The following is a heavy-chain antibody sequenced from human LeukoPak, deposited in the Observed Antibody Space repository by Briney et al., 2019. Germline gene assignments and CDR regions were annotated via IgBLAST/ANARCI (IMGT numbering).Heavy chain of an antibody. CDR2: INPSGGST. CDR3: ATYCSGGSCRARADGIDY. V-gene: IGHV1-46*01. CDR1: GYTFTSYY. J-gene: IGHJ4*02. D-gene: IGHD2-15*01. Sequence: ASVKVSCKASGYTFTSYYMHWVRQAPGQGLEWMGIINPSGGSTSYAQKFQGRVTMTRDTSTSTVYKELSSLRSEDTAVYYCATYCSGGSCRARADGIDYWGQGTLVTVSS.